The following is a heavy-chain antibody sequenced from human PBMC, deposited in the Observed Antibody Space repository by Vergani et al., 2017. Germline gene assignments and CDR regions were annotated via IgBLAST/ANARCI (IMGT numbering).Heavy chain of an antibody. CDR3: ARDRVGATSPYNWFDP. Sequence: QVQLVQSGAEVKKPGSSVKVSCKASGGTFSSYAISWVRQAPGQGLEWMGGIIPIFGTANYAQKFQGRVTITADESTGTAYMELSSLRSEDTAVYYCARDRVGATSPYNWFDPWGQGTLVTVSS. CDR2: IIPIFGTA. V-gene: IGHV1-69*01. CDR1: GGTFSSYA. D-gene: IGHD1-26*01. J-gene: IGHJ5*02.